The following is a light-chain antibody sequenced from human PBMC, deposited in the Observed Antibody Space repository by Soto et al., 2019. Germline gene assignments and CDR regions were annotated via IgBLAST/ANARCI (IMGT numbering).Light chain of an antibody. J-gene: IGLJ1*01. CDR3: QSYDSGLGGLV. Sequence: QSVLTQPPSVSGAPGQRVTISCTGSSSNIGAGYDVHWYQQLPGTAPKLIIYGNSNRPSGVPDRFSGSKSGTSASLAITGLQAEDEAEYYSQSYDSGLGGLVFGTGTKLTVL. CDR2: GNS. V-gene: IGLV1-40*01. CDR1: SSNIGAGYD.